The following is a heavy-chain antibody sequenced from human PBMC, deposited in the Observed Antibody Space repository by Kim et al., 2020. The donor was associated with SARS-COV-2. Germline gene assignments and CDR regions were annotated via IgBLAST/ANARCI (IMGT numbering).Heavy chain of an antibody. Sequence: SETLSLTCAVYGGSFSGYYWSWIRQPPGKGLEWIGEINHSGSTNYNPSLKSRVTISVDTSKNQFSLKLSSVTAADTAVYYCARGPGDSSSWYGSRNWFDPWGQGTLGTVSS. D-gene: IGHD6-13*01. CDR1: GGSFSGYY. CDR2: INHSGST. V-gene: IGHV4-34*01. CDR3: ARGPGDSSSWYGSRNWFDP. J-gene: IGHJ5*02.